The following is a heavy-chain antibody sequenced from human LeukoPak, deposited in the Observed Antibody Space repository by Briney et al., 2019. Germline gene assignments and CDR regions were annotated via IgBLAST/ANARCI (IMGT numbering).Heavy chain of an antibody. D-gene: IGHD3-3*01. J-gene: IGHJ6*03. Sequence: SXTLSLTCAVYGGSFSGYNWSWIRQPPGKGMEWVGEMNHSGSTYYNPSLKSRVTISVDTSKNQFSLKLSSVTAADTAVYYCARGRWSGAYYYYMDVWGKGTTVTVSS. CDR3: ARGRWSGAYYYYMDV. V-gene: IGHV4-34*01. CDR2: MNHSGST. CDR1: GGSFSGYN.